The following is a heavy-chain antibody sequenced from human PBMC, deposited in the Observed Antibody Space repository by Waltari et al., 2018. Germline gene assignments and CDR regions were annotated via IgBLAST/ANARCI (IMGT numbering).Heavy chain of an antibody. Sequence: QVQMVESGGGVVQPGRSLRLSRAASGFTFNTYVVHWLRPAPGKGLGWLAVMSPDVVLSYYADSVKGRFTISRDNSRNTLFLQMNGLRPDDTAVYFCARDPLPGPPDFFDYWGQGTLVSVSS. CDR2: MSPDVVLS. J-gene: IGHJ4*02. V-gene: IGHV3-30*04. D-gene: IGHD1-1*01. CDR3: ARDPLPGPPDFFDY. CDR1: GFTFNTYV.